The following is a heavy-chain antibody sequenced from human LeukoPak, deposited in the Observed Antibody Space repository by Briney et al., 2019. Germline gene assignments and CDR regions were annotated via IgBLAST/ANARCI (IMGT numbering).Heavy chain of an antibody. CDR3: ARDVGFPNPLDY. Sequence: PGGSLRLSCAASEFTFSSYSMNWVRQAPGKGLEWVSSISGSSTYIYYADSVKGRLSISRDNAKNSLYLQMNSLRAEDTAVYYCARDVGFPNPLDYWGQGTLVTVSS. V-gene: IGHV3-21*01. J-gene: IGHJ4*02. D-gene: IGHD6-25*01. CDR2: ISGSSTYI. CDR1: EFTFSSYS.